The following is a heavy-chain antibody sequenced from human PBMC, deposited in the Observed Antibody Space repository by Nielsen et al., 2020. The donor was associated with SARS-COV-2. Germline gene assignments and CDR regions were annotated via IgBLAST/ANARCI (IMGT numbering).Heavy chain of an antibody. V-gene: IGHV3-74*01. CDR2: INSDGSST. J-gene: IGHJ4*02. CDR3: ARYYGSGWFDYFDY. Sequence: GESLKISCAASGFTFSSYWMHWVRQAPGKGLVWVSRINSDGSSTSYADSVKGRFTISRDNAKNSLYLQMNSLRAEDTAVYYCARYYGSGWFDYFDYWGQGTLVTVSS. D-gene: IGHD6-19*01. CDR1: GFTFSSYW.